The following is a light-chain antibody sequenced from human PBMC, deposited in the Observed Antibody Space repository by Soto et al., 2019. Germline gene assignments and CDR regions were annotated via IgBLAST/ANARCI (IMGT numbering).Light chain of an antibody. Sequence: DIQMTQSPSSLSASVGDRVTVTCRASQDIGNYLAWYQQKLGKAPKLLIYDASSLETGVPSRFSDSGSGTDFTFAISSLQPEDFATYYCQQHDSLPLTFGGGTKVEIK. CDR2: DAS. V-gene: IGKV1-33*01. CDR3: QQHDSLPLT. CDR1: QDIGNY. J-gene: IGKJ4*01.